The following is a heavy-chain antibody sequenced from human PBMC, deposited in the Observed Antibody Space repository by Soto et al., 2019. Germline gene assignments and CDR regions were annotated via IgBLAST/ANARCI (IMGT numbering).Heavy chain of an antibody. V-gene: IGHV4-30-2*01. CDR1: GGSISSGGYS. Sequence: SETLSLTCAVSGGSISSGGYSWSWIRQPPGKGLELIGYIYHSASTYYNPSLKSRVTISVDRSKNQLSLKLSSVTAADTAVYYCARGTDYWGQGTLVTVSA. J-gene: IGHJ4*02. D-gene: IGHD1-1*01. CDR3: ARGTDY. CDR2: IYHSAST.